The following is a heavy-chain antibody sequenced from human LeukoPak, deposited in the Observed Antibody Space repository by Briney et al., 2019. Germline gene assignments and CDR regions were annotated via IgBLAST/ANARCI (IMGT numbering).Heavy chain of an antibody. D-gene: IGHD6-13*01. J-gene: IGHJ4*02. V-gene: IGHV3-13*01. CDR1: GLTFSSYD. CDR3: ARVAAAGKGFDY. Sequence: GGSLGLSCATSGLTFSSYDMHWVRQATGKGLDWVSAIDIAGDTYYPGSVKGRFTISRENAKNSLYLQMNSLRAGDTAVYYCARVAAAGKGFDYWGQGTLVTVSS. CDR2: IDIAGDT.